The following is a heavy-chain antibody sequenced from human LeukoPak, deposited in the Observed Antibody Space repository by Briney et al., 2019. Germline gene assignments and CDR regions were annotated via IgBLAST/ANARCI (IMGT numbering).Heavy chain of an antibody. J-gene: IGHJ4*02. CDR2: TYYSGST. D-gene: IGHD3-10*01. CDR3: ARRYGSGSSGTFDY. Sequence: SETLSLTCTVSVGSISSYYWSWIRQPPGKGLEWIAYTYYSGSTNYNPSLKSRVTISVDTSKNQFSLKLSSVTAADTAVYYCARRYGSGSSGTFDYWGQGTLVTVSS. V-gene: IGHV4-59*01. CDR1: VGSISSYY.